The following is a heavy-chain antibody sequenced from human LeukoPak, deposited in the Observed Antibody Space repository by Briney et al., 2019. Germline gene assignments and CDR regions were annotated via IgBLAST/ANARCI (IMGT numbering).Heavy chain of an antibody. CDR3: AVPADCGGDCFDY. CDR2: MNPNSGNT. Sequence: ASVKVSCKASGYTFTSYDINWVRQATGQGLEWMGWMNPNSGNTGYAQKLQGRVTMTRNTSISTAYMELSSLRSEDTAVYYCAVPADCGGDCFDYWGQGTLVTVSS. J-gene: IGHJ4*02. V-gene: IGHV1-8*01. CDR1: GYTFTSYD. D-gene: IGHD2-21*01.